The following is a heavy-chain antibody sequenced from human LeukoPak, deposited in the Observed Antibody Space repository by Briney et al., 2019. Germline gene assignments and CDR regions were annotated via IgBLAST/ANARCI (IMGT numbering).Heavy chain of an antibody. J-gene: IGHJ4*02. CDR1: GFTFSSYG. CDR3: AKGGWYG. Sequence: RSLRLSCAASGFTFSSYGMHWVRQAPGKGLEWVAVISYDGSNKYYADSVKGRFTISRDNSKNTLYPQMNSLRAGDTAVYYCAKGGWYGWGQGTLVTVSS. CDR2: ISYDGSNK. D-gene: IGHD6-19*01. V-gene: IGHV3-30*18.